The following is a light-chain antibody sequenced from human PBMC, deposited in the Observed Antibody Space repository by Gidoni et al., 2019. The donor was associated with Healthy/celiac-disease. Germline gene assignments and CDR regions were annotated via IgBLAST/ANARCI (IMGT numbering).Light chain of an antibody. CDR1: QSISSW. V-gene: IGKV1-5*01. Sequence: DIQMTQSPSTLAASVGDRVTITCRASQSISSWLAWYQQKPGKAPKLLIYDASSLESGVPSRFSGRGSGKEFTLTISSLQPDDFATYYCQQYNSYSLTFGGGTKVEIK. CDR2: DAS. J-gene: IGKJ4*01. CDR3: QQYNSYSLT.